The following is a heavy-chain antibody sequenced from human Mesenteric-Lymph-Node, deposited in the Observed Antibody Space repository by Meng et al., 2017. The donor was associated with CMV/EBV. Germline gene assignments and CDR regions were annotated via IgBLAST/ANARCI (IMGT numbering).Heavy chain of an antibody. CDR2: IYYSGST. J-gene: IGHJ2*01. CDR1: GGSISSSSYY. CDR3: ARVQGRGRAGSWYGAARVPSAEWYFDL. D-gene: IGHD2-15*01. V-gene: IGHV4-39*07. Sequence: SETLSLTCTVSGGSISSSSYYWGWIRQPPGKGLEWIGSIYYSGSTYYNPSLKSRVTISVDTSKNQFSLKLSSVTAADTAVYYCARVQGRGRAGSWYGAARVPSAEWYFDLWGRGTLVTVSS.